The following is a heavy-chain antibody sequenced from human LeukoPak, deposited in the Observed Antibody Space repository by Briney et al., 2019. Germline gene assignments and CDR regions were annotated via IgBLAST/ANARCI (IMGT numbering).Heavy chain of an antibody. J-gene: IGHJ4*02. CDR2: ISSSGSTI. Sequence: GGSLRLSCAASGFTFSSYEMNWVRQAPGKGLEWVSYISSSGSTIYYADSVKGRFTISRDNVKNTLYLQMNSLRAEDTAVYYCAREDTAMAFDYWGQGTLVTVSS. V-gene: IGHV3-48*03. D-gene: IGHD5-18*01. CDR3: AREDTAMAFDY. CDR1: GFTFSSYE.